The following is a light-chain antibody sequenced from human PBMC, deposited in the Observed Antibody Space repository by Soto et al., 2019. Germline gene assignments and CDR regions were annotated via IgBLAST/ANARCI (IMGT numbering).Light chain of an antibody. Sequence: DIQITQSPSSLSASVGDRLTIPCRASQSISSYLNWYQQKPGKAPKLLIYAASSLHSGVPSRFSGRGSGTDFTLTISSLQPEDFETYYCQQSYSTIWTFGQGTKVDIK. CDR2: AAS. J-gene: IGKJ1*01. V-gene: IGKV1-39*01. CDR3: QQSYSTIWT. CDR1: QSISSY.